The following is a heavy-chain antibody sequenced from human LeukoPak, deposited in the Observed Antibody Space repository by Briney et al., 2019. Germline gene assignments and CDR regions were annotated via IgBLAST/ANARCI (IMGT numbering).Heavy chain of an antibody. CDR2: IRSSGGRT. D-gene: IGHD3-16*02. CDR1: AFTSSSYA. V-gene: IGHV3-23*01. J-gene: IGHJ4*02. CDR3: AKEANYVWGSYPPATRDY. Sequence: SLRPSCAVSAFTSSSYAMSWVRQAPGKGLEWVSAIRSSGGRTYYADSVKGRFTLCRDNAKKTLYLQMNSLRAEDTAVYYCAKEANYVWGSYPPATRDYWGQGTLVTVSS.